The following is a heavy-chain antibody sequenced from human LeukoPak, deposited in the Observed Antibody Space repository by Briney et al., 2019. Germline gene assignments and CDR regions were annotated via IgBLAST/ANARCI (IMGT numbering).Heavy chain of an antibody. CDR2: IYHSGST. CDR1: GGSISSSNW. V-gene: IGHV4-4*02. J-gene: IGHJ6*04. CDR3: ARVDYGSGSPPLYGMDV. Sequence: SGTLSLTCAVSGGSISSSNWWSWVRQPPGKGLEWIGEIYHSGSTNYNPSLKSRVTISVDKSKNQFSLKLSSVTAADTAVYYCARVDYGSGSPPLYGMDVWGKGTTVTASS. D-gene: IGHD3-10*01.